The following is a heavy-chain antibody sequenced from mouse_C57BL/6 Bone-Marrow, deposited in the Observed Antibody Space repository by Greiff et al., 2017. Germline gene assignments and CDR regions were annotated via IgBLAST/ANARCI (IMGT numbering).Heavy chain of an antibody. CDR1: GFNIKDTY. V-gene: IGHV14-3*02. Sequence: VQLQQSGAELVKPGASVKLSCTASGFNIKDTYMHWVKQRPEQGLEWIGRIDPANGNTKYDPKFQGKATITADTSSNTAYLQLSSLTSEDTAVYYCASEAYGNYATDYWGQGTTLTVSS. CDR3: ASEAYGNYATDY. D-gene: IGHD2-1*01. CDR2: IDPANGNT. J-gene: IGHJ2*01.